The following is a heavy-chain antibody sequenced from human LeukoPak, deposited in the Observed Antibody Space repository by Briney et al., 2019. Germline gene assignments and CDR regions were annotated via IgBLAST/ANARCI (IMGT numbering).Heavy chain of an antibody. V-gene: IGHV3-23*01. CDR3: ASRDYFDY. CDR1: GFTFSKHH. CDR2: ISASGDRA. Sequence: GGSLRLSCAASGFTFSKHHMVWVRQAPGKGLESISSISASGDRAYYTESVKGRFTISRDNSKNTLYLQMNSLRDEDTAVYYCASRDYFDYWGQGTLVTVSS. J-gene: IGHJ4*02.